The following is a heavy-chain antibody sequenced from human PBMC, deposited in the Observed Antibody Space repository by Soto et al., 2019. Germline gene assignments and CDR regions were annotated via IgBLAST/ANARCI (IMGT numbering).Heavy chain of an antibody. CDR2: ISSSSSYI. Sequence: LRLSCAASGFTFSSYSMNWVRQAPGKGLEWVSSISSSSSYIYYADSVKGRFTISRDNAKNSLYLQMNSLRAEDTAVYYCARDLLIAAPYDYWGQGTLVTVSS. D-gene: IGHD6-6*01. J-gene: IGHJ4*02. V-gene: IGHV3-21*01. CDR1: GFTFSSYS. CDR3: ARDLLIAAPYDY.